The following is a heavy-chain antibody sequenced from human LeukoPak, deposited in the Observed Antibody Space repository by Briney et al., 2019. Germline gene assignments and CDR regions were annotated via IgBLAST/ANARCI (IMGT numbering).Heavy chain of an antibody. CDR3: AKGRAASRFYIYYALDV. V-gene: IGHV3-30*18. CDR2: VSYDGSFK. CDR1: GFTFSSYA. D-gene: IGHD2-15*01. J-gene: IGHJ6*02. Sequence: GRSLRLSCAGSGFTFSSYAMPWVRQAPGKGLEWVALVSYDGSFKRYADSVKGRFTISRDNSENTLSLQMDSLRAEDTAVYYCAKGRAASRFYIYYALDVWGQGTTVTVSS.